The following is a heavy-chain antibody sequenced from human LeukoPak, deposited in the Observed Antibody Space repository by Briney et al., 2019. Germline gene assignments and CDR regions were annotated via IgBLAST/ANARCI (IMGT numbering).Heavy chain of an antibody. Sequence: GGSLRLSCAASGFTFSYYTMNWVRQAPGKGLEWVASINHNGNVNYYVDSVKGRFTISRDNAKNSLYLQMSNLRAEDTAVYFCARGGGLDVWGQGATVTVSS. CDR3: ARGGGLDV. CDR1: GFTFSYYT. J-gene: IGHJ6*02. V-gene: IGHV3-7*03. CDR2: INHNGNVN. D-gene: IGHD3-16*01.